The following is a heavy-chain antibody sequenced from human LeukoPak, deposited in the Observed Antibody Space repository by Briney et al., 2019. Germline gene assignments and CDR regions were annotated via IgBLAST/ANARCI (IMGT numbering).Heavy chain of an antibody. Sequence: GGSLRLSCAASGFTFSSYWMSWVRQAPGKGLEWVANIKQDGSEKYYVDSVKGRFTISRDNAKNSLYLQMNSLRAEDTAVYYCAREVWFGELLPHYWGQGTLVTVSS. J-gene: IGHJ4*02. CDR3: AREVWFGELLPHY. D-gene: IGHD3-10*01. V-gene: IGHV3-7*01. CDR2: IKQDGSEK. CDR1: GFTFSSYW.